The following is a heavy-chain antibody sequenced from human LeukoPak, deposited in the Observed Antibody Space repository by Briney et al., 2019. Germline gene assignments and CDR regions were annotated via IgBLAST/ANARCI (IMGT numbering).Heavy chain of an antibody. V-gene: IGHV4-4*07. J-gene: IGHJ5*02. CDR2: INTSGNS. Sequence: KSSETLSLTCTVSGGSISSYYWSWIRQPAGKGLEWIGRINTSGNSNYNPSTMSRVTISVDTSKNQFSLKVRSVPAADTAVYYCVREGGGARWLDPWGQGTLVTVSS. D-gene: IGHD5-24*01. CDR1: GGSISSYY. CDR3: VREGGGARWLDP.